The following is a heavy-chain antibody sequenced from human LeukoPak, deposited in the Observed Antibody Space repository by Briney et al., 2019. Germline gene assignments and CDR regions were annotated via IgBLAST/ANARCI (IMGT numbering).Heavy chain of an antibody. CDR2: IYHSGST. Sequence: SXXLXLTCTVSGYSISSGYYWGWIRPPPGKGLEWIGSIYHSGSTYYNPSLKSRVTISGDTSKNKFYMKLSSVTAADTAVYYCARFERYFSSTSCYIKNLFDPWGQGTLVTVSS. CDR3: ARFERYFSSTSCYIKNLFDP. V-gene: IGHV4-38-2*02. D-gene: IGHD2-2*02. CDR1: GYSISSGYY. J-gene: IGHJ5*02.